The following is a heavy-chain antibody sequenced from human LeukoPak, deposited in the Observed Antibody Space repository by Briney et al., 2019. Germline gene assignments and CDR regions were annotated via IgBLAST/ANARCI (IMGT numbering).Heavy chain of an antibody. D-gene: IGHD1-26*01. CDR1: GGSISNTNW. J-gene: IGHJ4*02. CDR2: VSLAGQT. V-gene: IGHV4-4*02. Sequence: SETLSLTCDVSGGSISNTNWWSWVRQPPGQGLEWIGEVSLAGQTNYNPSLKGRVTMSLDESSNQLSLKLTSVTAADTAIYYCSRESGAFCPFGYWGQGTLVIVPS. CDR3: SRESGAFCPFGY.